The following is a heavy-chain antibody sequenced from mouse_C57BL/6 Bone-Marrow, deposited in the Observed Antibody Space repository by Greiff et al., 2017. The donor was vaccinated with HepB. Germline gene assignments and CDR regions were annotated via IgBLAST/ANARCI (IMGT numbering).Heavy chain of an antibody. V-gene: IGHV1-69*01. D-gene: IGHD1-1*01. Sequence: QVQLKQPGAELVMPGASVKLSCKASGYTFTSYWMHWVKQRPGQGLEWIGEIDPSDSYTNYNQKFKGKSTSTVDKSSSTAYMQLSSLTSEDSAVYYCAREIMITTVVGGYFDVWGTGTTVTVSS. CDR2: IDPSDSYT. CDR3: AREIMITTVVGGYFDV. J-gene: IGHJ1*03. CDR1: GYTFTSYW.